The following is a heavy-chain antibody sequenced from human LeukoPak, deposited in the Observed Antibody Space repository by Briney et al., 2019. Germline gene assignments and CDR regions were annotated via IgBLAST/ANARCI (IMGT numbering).Heavy chain of an antibody. CDR1: GFTFSSYW. CDR3: ARQRLAVAGRNWFEP. Sequence: PGGSLRLSCAASGFTFSSYWMSWVRQAPGKGLEWVANIKQDGSEKYYVDSVKGRFTISRDNAKNSLYLQMNSLRAEDTAVYYCARQRLAVAGRNWFEPWGQGTLVTVSS. J-gene: IGHJ5*02. D-gene: IGHD6-19*01. CDR2: IKQDGSEK. V-gene: IGHV3-7*01.